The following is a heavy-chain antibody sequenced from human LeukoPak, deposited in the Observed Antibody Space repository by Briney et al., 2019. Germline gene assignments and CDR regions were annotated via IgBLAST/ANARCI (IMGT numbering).Heavy chain of an antibody. D-gene: IGHD3-10*01. CDR1: GYTFTSYG. V-gene: IGHV1-18*01. CDR2: ISAYNGNT. J-gene: IGHJ4*02. CDR3: ARARRFSYGSGSYPY. Sequence: ASVKVSCKASGYTFTSYGISWVRQAPGQGLEWMGWISAYNGNTNYAQKFQGRVTMTRNTSISTAYMELSSLRSEDTAVYYCARARRFSYGSGSYPYWGQGTLVTVSS.